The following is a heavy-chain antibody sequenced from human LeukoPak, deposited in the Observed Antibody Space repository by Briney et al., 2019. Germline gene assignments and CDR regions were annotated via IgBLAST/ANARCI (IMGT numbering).Heavy chain of an antibody. CDR3: VKEGVDYDILTGYSSQVYFDY. CDR2: ISGSGGIK. D-gene: IGHD3-9*01. CDR1: GLLFSHYA. Sequence: GSLRLSCAASGLLFSHYAMNWVRQAPGKGLEWVSYISGSGGIKYYADSVKGRFTISRDNSEETLYLQMNSLRVDDTAVYYYVKEGVDYDILTGYSSQVYFDYWGQGTLVTVSS. J-gene: IGHJ4*02. V-gene: IGHV3-23*01.